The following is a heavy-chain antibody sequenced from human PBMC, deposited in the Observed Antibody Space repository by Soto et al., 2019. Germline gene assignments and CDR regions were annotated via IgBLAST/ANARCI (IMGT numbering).Heavy chain of an antibody. D-gene: IGHD6-6*01. CDR1: GGSIRSGGYS. CDR2: IYHSGST. CDR3: ARGSAEYSSSSPFDY. Sequence: SETQSLTCAVSGGSIRSGGYSWSWIRQPPGKGLEWIGYIYHSGSTYYNPSLKSRVTISVDRSKNQFSLRLSSVTAADTAVYYCARGSAEYSSSSPFDYWGQGTLVTVSS. J-gene: IGHJ4*02. V-gene: IGHV4-30-2*01.